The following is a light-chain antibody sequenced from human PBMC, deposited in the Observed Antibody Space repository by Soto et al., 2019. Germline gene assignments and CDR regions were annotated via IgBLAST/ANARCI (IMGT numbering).Light chain of an antibody. J-gene: IGLJ2*01. CDR3: CSYAGSYTSYVV. CDR1: SSDVGGYNY. CDR2: DVS. Sequence: QSALTQPRSVSGSPGQSVTISCTGTSSDVGGYNYVSWYQQHPGKAPKLMIYDVSKRPSGVPDRFSGSKSGNTASLTISGLKAEDEADYYCCSYAGSYTSYVVFGGGTKLTVL. V-gene: IGLV2-11*01.